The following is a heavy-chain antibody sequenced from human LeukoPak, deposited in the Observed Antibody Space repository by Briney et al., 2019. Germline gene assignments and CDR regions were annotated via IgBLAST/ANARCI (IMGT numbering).Heavy chain of an antibody. J-gene: IGHJ4*02. Sequence: ASVKVSCKASEGTFSSYAISWVRQAPGQGLEWMGRIIPILGIANYAQRFQGRVTITADKSTSTAYMELSSLRSEDTAVYYCARGAIYGSSSIDYWGQGTLVTVSS. CDR1: EGTFSSYA. CDR3: ARGAIYGSSSIDY. CDR2: IIPILGIA. V-gene: IGHV1-69*04. D-gene: IGHD6-6*01.